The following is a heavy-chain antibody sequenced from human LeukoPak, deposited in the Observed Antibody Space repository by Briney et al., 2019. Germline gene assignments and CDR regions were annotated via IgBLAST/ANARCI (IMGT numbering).Heavy chain of an antibody. CDR3: ARVGYDSSGYYSHFDY. Sequence: GGSLRLSCAASGFTVSSNYMSWVRQAPGKGLEWVSVIYSGGSTYYADSVKGRFTISRDNSKNTLYLQMNSLRAEDTAVYYCARVGYDSSGYYSHFDYWGQGTLVTVSS. J-gene: IGHJ4*02. CDR2: IYSGGST. V-gene: IGHV3-66*01. D-gene: IGHD3-22*01. CDR1: GFTVSSNY.